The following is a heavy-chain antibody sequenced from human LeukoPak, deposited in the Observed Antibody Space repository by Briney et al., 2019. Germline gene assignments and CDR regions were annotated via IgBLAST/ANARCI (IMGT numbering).Heavy chain of an antibody. CDR1: GGSFSGYY. D-gene: IGHD3-10*01. CDR2: INHSGST. CDR3: GFGSLPVSDAFDI. V-gene: IGHV4-34*01. Sequence: SETLSLTCAVYGGSFSGYYWSWIRQPPGKGLEWIGEINHSGSTNYNPSLKSRVTISVDTSKNQFSLKLSSVTAADMAVYYCGFGSLPVSDAFDIWGQGTMVTVSS. J-gene: IGHJ3*02.